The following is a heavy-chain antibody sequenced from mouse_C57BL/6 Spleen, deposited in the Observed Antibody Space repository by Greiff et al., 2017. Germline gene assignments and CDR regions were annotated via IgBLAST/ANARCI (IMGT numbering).Heavy chain of an antibody. D-gene: IGHD1-1*01. CDR3: ARAPYYYGRSYGFAY. V-gene: IGHV1-61*01. CDR1: GYTFTSYW. J-gene: IGHJ3*01. CDR2: IYPSDSET. Sequence: QVQLQQPGAELVRPGSSVKLSCKASGYTFTSYWMDWVKQRPGQGLEWIGNIYPSDSETHYNQKFKDKATLTVDKSSSTAYMQLSSLTSEDSAVYYCARAPYYYGRSYGFAYWGQGTLVTVSA.